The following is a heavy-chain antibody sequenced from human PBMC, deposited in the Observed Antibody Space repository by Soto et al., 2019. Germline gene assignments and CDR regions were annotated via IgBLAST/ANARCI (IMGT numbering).Heavy chain of an antibody. Sequence: GGSLRLSCAASGFTFSSYAMSWVRQAPGKGLEWVSAISGSGGSTYYADSVKGRFTISRDNSKNTLYLQMNSLRAEDTAVYYCAKDREDIVVVVAATLVDYWGQGTLVTVSS. V-gene: IGHV3-23*01. D-gene: IGHD2-15*01. CDR1: GFTFSSYA. CDR2: ISGSGGST. CDR3: AKDREDIVVVVAATLVDY. J-gene: IGHJ4*02.